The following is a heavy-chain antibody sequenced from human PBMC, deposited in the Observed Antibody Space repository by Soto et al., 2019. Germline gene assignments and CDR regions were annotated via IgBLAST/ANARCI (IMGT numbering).Heavy chain of an antibody. CDR1: GFTFSSYG. Sequence: QVQLVESGGGVGQPGRSLRLSCAASGFTFSSYGMHWVRQAPGKGLEWVAVIWYDGSNKYYADSVKGRFTISRDNSKNSLYLQMNSLRAEDTAVYYCARATETNWFDPWGQGTLVTVSS. CDR2: IWYDGSNK. V-gene: IGHV3-33*01. D-gene: IGHD4-4*01. J-gene: IGHJ5*02. CDR3: ARATETNWFDP.